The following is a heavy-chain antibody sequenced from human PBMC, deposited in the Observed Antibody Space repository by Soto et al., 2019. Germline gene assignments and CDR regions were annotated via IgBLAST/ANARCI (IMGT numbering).Heavy chain of an antibody. D-gene: IGHD2-15*01. V-gene: IGHV4-39*01. CDR2: IYYSGST. CDR1: GGSISSSSYC. J-gene: IGHJ6*02. Sequence: SATLSFTCTVSGGSISSSSYCWGWIRQPPGKGLEWIGSIYYSGSTYYNPSLKSRVTISVDTSKNQFSLKLSSVTAADTAVYYCARHPTRYCSGGSCYSVHYYYYGMDVWGQGTTVP. CDR3: ARHPTRYCSGGSCYSVHYYYYGMDV.